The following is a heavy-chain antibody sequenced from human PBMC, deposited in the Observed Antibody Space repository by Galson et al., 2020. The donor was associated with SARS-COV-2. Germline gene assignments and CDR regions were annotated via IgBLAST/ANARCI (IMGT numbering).Heavy chain of an antibody. CDR3: ARGDGNSYYGLDV. V-gene: IGHV4-31*03. CDR2: IYYTGST. J-gene: IGHJ6*02. Sequence: PSETLSLTCTVSGGSISSAGYYWAWIRQHPGKDLEWIGYIYYTGSTYYNPSLQSRASISIDTSKDQFSLRLSSVTVADTALYSCARGDGNSYYGLDVWGQGTTVTVSS. D-gene: IGHD1-26*01. CDR1: GGSISSAGYY.